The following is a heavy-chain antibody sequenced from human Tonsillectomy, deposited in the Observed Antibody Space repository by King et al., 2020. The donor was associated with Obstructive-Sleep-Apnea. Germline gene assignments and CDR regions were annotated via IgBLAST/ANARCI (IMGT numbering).Heavy chain of an antibody. V-gene: IGHV4-59*01. CDR3: ARDAKSSGWYSDYYYGMDV. Sequence: VQLQESGPGLVKPPETLSLTCTVSGGSISSYYWSWIRQPPGKGLEWIGYIYYSGSTNYNPSLKSRVTISVDTSKNQFSLKLSSVTAADTAVYYCARDAKSSGWYSDYYYGMDVWGQGTTVTVSS. CDR1: GGSISSYY. CDR2: IYYSGST. J-gene: IGHJ6*02. D-gene: IGHD6-19*01.